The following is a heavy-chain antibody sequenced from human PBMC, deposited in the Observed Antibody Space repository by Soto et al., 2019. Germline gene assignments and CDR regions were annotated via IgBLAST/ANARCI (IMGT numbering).Heavy chain of an antibody. CDR1: GYTFTGYW. V-gene: IGHV3-74*01. D-gene: IGHD6-13*01. CDR3: ARDRGIAAAGPPYNWFDP. Sequence: VQLVQSGAEVKKPGASVKVSCKASGYTFTGYWMHWVRQAPGKGLVWVSRINSDGSSTSYADSVKGRFTISRDNAKNTLYLQMNSLRAEDTAVYYCARDRGIAAAGPPYNWFDPWGQGTLVTVSS. J-gene: IGHJ5*02. CDR2: INSDGSST.